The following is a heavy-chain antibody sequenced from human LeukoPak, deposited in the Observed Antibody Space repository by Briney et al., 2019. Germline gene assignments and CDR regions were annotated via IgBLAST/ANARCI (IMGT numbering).Heavy chain of an antibody. CDR2: IYYSGST. V-gene: IGHV4-59*01. J-gene: IGHJ6*03. CDR1: GGSISSYY. Sequence: PSETLSLTCTVSGGSISSYYWSWIRQPPGKGLERIGYIYYSGSTNYNPSLKSRVTISVDTSKNQFSLKLSSVTAADTAVYYCARAGYYDFWSGPFNYYYYMDVWGKGTTVTVSS. CDR3: ARAGYYDFWSGPFNYYYYMDV. D-gene: IGHD3-3*01.